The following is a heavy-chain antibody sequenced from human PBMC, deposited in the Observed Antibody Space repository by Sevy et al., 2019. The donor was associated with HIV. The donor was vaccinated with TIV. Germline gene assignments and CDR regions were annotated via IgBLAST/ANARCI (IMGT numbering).Heavy chain of an antibody. V-gene: IGHV3-30*04. CDR3: ARDRGEILRSAFKS. J-gene: IGHJ5*02. CDR2: ISHDGRNNK. CDR1: GFTFSEFG. Sequence: GGCLRLSCAASGFTFSEFGMHWVRQAPGKGLEWVAVISHDGRNNKYNADSVKGRFTISRDNSKNTLYLQMNSLRADDTAIYYCARDRGEILRSAFKSWGQGTLVTVSS. D-gene: IGHD3-10*01.